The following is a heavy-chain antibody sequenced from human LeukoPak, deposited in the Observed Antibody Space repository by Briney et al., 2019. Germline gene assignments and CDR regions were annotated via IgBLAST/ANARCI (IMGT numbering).Heavy chain of an antibody. J-gene: IGHJ4*02. CDR3: ARSDYRSFDY. CDR2: VVHTGTT. D-gene: IGHD4-11*01. CDR1: GGSISSNKW. Sequence: SGTLSLTCAVSGGSISSNKWWSWLRQAPGKGLEWLGEVVHTGTTYYNPSLKSRLTISVDTSNNQFSLSLSSVTAADTAIYYCARSDYRSFDYWGQGTLVTVSS. V-gene: IGHV4-4*02.